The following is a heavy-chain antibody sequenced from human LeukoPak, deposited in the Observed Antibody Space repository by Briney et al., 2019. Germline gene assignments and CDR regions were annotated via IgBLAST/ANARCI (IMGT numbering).Heavy chain of an antibody. D-gene: IGHD3-22*01. Sequence: PGGSLRLSCAASGFTFSSYAMHWVRQAPGKGLEWVAVISYDGSNKYYADSVKGRFTISRDNSKNTLYLQMNSLRAEDTAVYYCARLMIVVARGAFDIWGQGTMVTVSS. V-gene: IGHV3-30-3*01. J-gene: IGHJ3*02. CDR2: ISYDGSNK. CDR3: ARLMIVVARGAFDI. CDR1: GFTFSSYA.